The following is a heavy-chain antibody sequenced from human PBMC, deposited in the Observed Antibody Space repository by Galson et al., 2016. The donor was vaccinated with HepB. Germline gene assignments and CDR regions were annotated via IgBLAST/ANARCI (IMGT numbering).Heavy chain of an antibody. CDR1: GFSLSTSGVG. V-gene: IGHV2-5*02. D-gene: IGHD6-6*01. Sequence: PALVKPTQTLTLTCTFSGFSLSTSGVGVGWIRQTAEKTLEWLALIYWDDDKRYSPSLKSRLTITKDTSKNQVVLTMTNMDPVDTATYFCSHRGWKAARPECFDSWGQGTLVTVSS. CDR3: SHRGWKAARPECFDS. CDR2: IYWDDDK. J-gene: IGHJ4*02.